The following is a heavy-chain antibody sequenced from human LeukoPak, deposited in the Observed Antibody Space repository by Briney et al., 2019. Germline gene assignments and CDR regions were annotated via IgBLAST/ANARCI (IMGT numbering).Heavy chain of an antibody. CDR2: ISGDGGST. Sequence: GGSLRLSCAASGFTFGDYGMHWVRQAPGKGLEWVSLISGDGGSTYYADSVKGRFTISRDNSKNSLYLQMNSLRTEDTALYYCAKDTQYSGSYDGMDVWGQGTTGTVSS. CDR3: AKDTQYSGSYDGMDV. V-gene: IGHV3-43*02. D-gene: IGHD1-26*01. J-gene: IGHJ6*02. CDR1: GFTFGDYG.